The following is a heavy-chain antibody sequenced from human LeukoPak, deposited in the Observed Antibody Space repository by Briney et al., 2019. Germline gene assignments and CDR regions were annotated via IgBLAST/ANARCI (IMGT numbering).Heavy chain of an antibody. CDR3: TRDHYPGIARGGACNF. Sequence: GGSRRLSCVPSGFTFNSFAMHWVRQAPGKGLEWVAVISYDGSKRYYADSGKGRFTISRDNSKNATYLEMNSMRVEDTAIYYCTRDHYPGIARGGACNFWGQGTMVTVSS. J-gene: IGHJ3*01. CDR2: ISYDGSKR. V-gene: IGHV3-30-3*01. D-gene: IGHD2/OR15-2a*01. CDR1: GFTFNSFA.